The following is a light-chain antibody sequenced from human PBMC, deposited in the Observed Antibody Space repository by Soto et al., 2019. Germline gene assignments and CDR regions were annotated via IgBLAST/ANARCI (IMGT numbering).Light chain of an antibody. Sequence: QPVLTQSPSASASLGASVKLTCTLSSGHSSYAIAWHQQQPEKGPRYLMNVNSDGSHTKGDGIPDRFSGSSSGAERYLTISSLQSEDEADYYCQTWDSGIVVFGGGTKVTVL. J-gene: IGLJ2*01. V-gene: IGLV4-69*01. CDR1: SGHSSYA. CDR2: VNSDGSH. CDR3: QTWDSGIVV.